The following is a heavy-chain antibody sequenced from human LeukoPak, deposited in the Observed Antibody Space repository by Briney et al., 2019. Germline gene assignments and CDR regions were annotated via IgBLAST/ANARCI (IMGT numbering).Heavy chain of an antibody. J-gene: IGHJ3*02. CDR2: ISGGGDSP. CDR1: GFTFSSYG. V-gene: IGHV3-23*01. D-gene: IGHD2-15*01. CDR3: AKDRRTLDAFDI. Sequence: GGSLRLSCAASGFTFSSYGMSWVRQAPGKGLEWVSGISGGGDSPYYADPVKGRFTISRDNSKTTVYLQMNSPRAEDTAVYYCAKDRRTLDAFDIWGQGTMVTVSS.